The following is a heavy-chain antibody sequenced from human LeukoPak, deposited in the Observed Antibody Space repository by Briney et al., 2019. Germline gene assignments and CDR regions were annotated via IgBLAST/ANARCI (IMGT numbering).Heavy chain of an antibody. J-gene: IGHJ4*02. V-gene: IGHV1-69*10. CDR3: ARDENGSFDY. Sequence: GASVKVSCKASGYTFTSYDINWVRQATGQGLEWMGWMNPILGIANYAQKFQGRVTITADKSTSTAYMELSSLRSEDTAVYYCARDENGSFDYWGQGTLVTVSS. CDR1: GYTFTSYD. D-gene: IGHD5-24*01. CDR2: MNPILGIA.